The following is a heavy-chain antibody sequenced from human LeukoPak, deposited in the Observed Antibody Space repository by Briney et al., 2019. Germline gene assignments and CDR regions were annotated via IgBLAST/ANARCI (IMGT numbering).Heavy chain of an antibody. Sequence: SETLSFTCTVSGGSISTYYWSWIRQSAGKGLEWIGRIFATGRTNYDPSLMSRVTMSIDTSKNQFSLRLTSVTAADTAVYYCARENSASYREFDSWGQGTQVTVSS. CDR1: GGSISTYY. CDR2: IFATGRT. CDR3: ARENSASYREFDS. D-gene: IGHD1-26*01. J-gene: IGHJ4*02. V-gene: IGHV4-4*07.